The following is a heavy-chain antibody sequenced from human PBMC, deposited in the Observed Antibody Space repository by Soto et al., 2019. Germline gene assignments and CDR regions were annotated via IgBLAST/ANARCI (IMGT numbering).Heavy chain of an antibody. V-gene: IGHV1-69*02. Sequence: QVQLVQSGAEVKKPGSSVKVSCKASGGTFSSYTISWVRQAPGQGLEWMGRIIPILGIANYAQKFQGRVTITADKSTSTAYMELRSLRSEDTAVYYCARTTYGDYGPANDYWGQGTLVTVSS. J-gene: IGHJ4*02. CDR1: GGTFSSYT. CDR3: ARTTYGDYGPANDY. D-gene: IGHD4-17*01. CDR2: IIPILGIA.